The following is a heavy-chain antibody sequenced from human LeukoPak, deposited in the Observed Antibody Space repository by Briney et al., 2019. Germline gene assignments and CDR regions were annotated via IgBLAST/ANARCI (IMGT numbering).Heavy chain of an antibody. CDR2: TYYRSKWYN. J-gene: IGHJ3*02. Sequence: SQTLSLTCAISGDSVSSNSAAWNWTRQSPSRGLEWLGRTYYRSKWYNDYAVSVKSRITINPDTSKNQFSLQLNSVTPEDTAVYYCARAPGGTTVVTPFGAFDIWGQGTMVTVSS. D-gene: IGHD4-23*01. CDR3: ARAPGGTTVVTPFGAFDI. V-gene: IGHV6-1*01. CDR1: GDSVSSNSAA.